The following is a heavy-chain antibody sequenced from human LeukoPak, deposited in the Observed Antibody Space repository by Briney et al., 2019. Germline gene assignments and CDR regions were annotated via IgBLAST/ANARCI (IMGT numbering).Heavy chain of an antibody. Sequence: GGSLRLSCAASGFTFSTSTLSWFRQAPGKGLEWVSSINGRSNKIYHADSVKGRFTISRDNAKNSLYLQMDSLRAEDTAVYYCARMPNPANFPNWFDPWGQGTLGTVSS. CDR1: GFTFSTST. CDR3: ARMPNPANFPNWFDP. CDR2: INGRSNKI. J-gene: IGHJ5*02. D-gene: IGHD4/OR15-4a*01. V-gene: IGHV3-21*01.